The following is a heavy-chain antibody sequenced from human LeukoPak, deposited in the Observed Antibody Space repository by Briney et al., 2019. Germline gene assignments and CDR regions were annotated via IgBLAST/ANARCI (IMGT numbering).Heavy chain of an antibody. CDR3: ARAPGLTSGWYGTLPDPHFDY. Sequence: GESLKISCKGSGYSFTSYWIGWVRQMPGKGLEWMGIIYPGDSDTRYSPSFQGQVTISADKSISTAYLQWSSLKASDTAMYYCARAPGLTSGWYGTLPDPHFDYWGQGTLVTVSS. D-gene: IGHD6-19*01. V-gene: IGHV5-51*01. J-gene: IGHJ4*02. CDR2: IYPGDSDT. CDR1: GYSFTSYW.